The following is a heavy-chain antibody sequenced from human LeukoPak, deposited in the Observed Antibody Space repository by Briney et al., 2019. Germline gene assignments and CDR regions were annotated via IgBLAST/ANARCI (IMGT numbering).Heavy chain of an antibody. CDR2: IRSNTYGGTT. V-gene: IGHV3-49*04. J-gene: IGHJ4*02. CDR3: TRYQGFFDY. Sequence: GGSLRLSCTASGFTFGDYAMNWVRQAPGKGLEWVGFIRSNTYGGTTEYAASVKGRFTISRDDSKSIAYLQMNSLKTEDTAVYYCTRYQGFFDYWGQGTLVTVSS. CDR1: GFTFGDYA.